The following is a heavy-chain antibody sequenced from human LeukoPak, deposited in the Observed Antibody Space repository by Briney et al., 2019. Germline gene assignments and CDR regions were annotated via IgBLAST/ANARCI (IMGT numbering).Heavy chain of an antibody. D-gene: IGHD5-18*01. CDR3: ARDRRYSYRFFDY. V-gene: IGHV3-21*01. J-gene: IGHJ4*02. CDR2: ISSSSSYI. CDR1: GFTFSSYS. Sequence: GGSLRLSCAASGFTFSSYSMNWVRQAPGKGLEWVSSISSSSSYIYYADSVKGRFTISRDNAKNSLYLQMNSLRAEDTAVYYCARDRRYSYRFFDYWGQGTLVTASS.